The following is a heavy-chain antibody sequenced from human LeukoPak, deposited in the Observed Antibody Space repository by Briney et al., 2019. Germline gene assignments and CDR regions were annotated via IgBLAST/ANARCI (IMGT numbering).Heavy chain of an antibody. CDR1: GFTFSDYY. D-gene: IGHD3-3*01. J-gene: IGHJ6*02. V-gene: IGHV3-11*01. Sequence: PGGSLRLSCAASGFTFSDYYMSWIRQAPGKGLEWVSYISSSGSTIYYADSVKGRFTISRDNAKNPLYLQMNSLRAEDTAVYYCARVYDFWSGYYGYGMDVWGQGTTVTVSS. CDR3: ARVYDFWSGYYGYGMDV. CDR2: ISSSGSTI.